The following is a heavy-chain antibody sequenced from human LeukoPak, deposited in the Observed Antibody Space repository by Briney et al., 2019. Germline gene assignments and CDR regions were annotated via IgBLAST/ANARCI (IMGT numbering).Heavy chain of an antibody. J-gene: IGHJ5*02. CDR3: FGGVPAAGNWFDP. V-gene: IGHV3-48*03. D-gene: IGHD2-2*01. CDR1: GFTFSSYE. Sequence: GGSLRLSCAASGFTFSSYEMNWVRQAPGKGLEWVSYISSSGGTIYYADSVKGRFTISRDNAKKLLHLQMNSLRAEDTAVYYCFGGVPAAGNWFDPWGQGTLVTVSS. CDR2: ISSSGGTI.